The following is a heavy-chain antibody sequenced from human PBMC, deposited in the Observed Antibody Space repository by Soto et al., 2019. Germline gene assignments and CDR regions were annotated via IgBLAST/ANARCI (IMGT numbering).Heavy chain of an antibody. CDR1: GGSISSGGYY. V-gene: IGHV4-31*03. CDR3: ARDRRDSSGYTSADY. CDR2: IYYSGST. J-gene: IGHJ4*02. Sequence: QVQLQESGPGLVKPSQTLSLTCTVSGGSISSGGYYWSWIRQHPGKALEWIGYIYYSGSTYYNPSLKGRVTISVDTSKNPFSLKLSSVTAADTAVYYCARDRRDSSGYTSADYWGQGTLVTVSS. D-gene: IGHD3-22*01.